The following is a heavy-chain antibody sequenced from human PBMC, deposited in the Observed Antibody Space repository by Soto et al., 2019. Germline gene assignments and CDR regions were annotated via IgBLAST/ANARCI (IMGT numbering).Heavy chain of an antibody. J-gene: IGHJ6*02. Sequence: QVQLVESGGGVVQPGRSLRLSCAASGVTFSSYGMHWVRQAPGKGLEWVAVISYDGSNKYYADSVKGRFTISRDNSKNTLYLQMNSLRAEDTAVYYCAKDTVSGFYYYYGMDVWGQGTTVTVSS. V-gene: IGHV3-30*18. CDR2: ISYDGSNK. D-gene: IGHD2-15*01. CDR3: AKDTVSGFYYYYGMDV. CDR1: GVTFSSYG.